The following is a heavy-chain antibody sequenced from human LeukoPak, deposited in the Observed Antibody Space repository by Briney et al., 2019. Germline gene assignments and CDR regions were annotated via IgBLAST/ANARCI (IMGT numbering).Heavy chain of an antibody. D-gene: IGHD2-21*01. CDR3: ARDSGESDAFDI. V-gene: IGHV1-8*01. CDR2: MNPNSGNT. Sequence: ASVKVSCKASGYTFTSYDINWVRQATGQGLEWMGWMNPNSGNTGYAQKFQGRVTMTRNTSISTAYMELSSLRSEDTAVYYCARDSGESDAFDIWGQGTMVTVSS. CDR1: GYTFTSYD. J-gene: IGHJ3*02.